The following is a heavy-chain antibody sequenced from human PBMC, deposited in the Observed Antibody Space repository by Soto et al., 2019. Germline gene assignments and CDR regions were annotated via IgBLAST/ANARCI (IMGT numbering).Heavy chain of an antibody. CDR3: SRRAPEGFDP. V-gene: IGHV4-39*01. CDR2: INSSGST. J-gene: IGHJ5*02. Sequence: RSLTCTVSGGSFGSSAYYWGWIRRAPGKGLEWIGSINSSGSTFSNPSLKSRVTLSVDTSKNQFSLKPTSVTAADTALYYCSRRAPEGFDPWGQGTLVTVSS. CDR1: GGSFGSSAYY.